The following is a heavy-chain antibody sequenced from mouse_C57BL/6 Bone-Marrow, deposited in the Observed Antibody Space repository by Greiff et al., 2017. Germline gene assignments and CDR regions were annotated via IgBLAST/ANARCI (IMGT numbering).Heavy chain of an antibody. CDR2: IYPGDGDT. V-gene: IGHV1-82*01. CDR3: ASHYYGSSYDY. Sequence: VKLQESGPELVKPGASVKISCKASGYAFSSSWMNWVKQRPGKGLEWIGRIYPGDGDTNYNGKFKGKATLTADKSSSTAYMQLSSLTSEDSAVYFCASHYYGSSYDYWGQGTTLTVSS. J-gene: IGHJ2*01. CDR1: GYAFSSSW. D-gene: IGHD1-1*01.